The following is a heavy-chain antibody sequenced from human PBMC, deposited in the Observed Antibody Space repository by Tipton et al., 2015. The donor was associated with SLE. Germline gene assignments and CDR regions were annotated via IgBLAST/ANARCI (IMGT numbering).Heavy chain of an antibody. CDR3: ARSHHDILEVDY. D-gene: IGHD3-9*01. V-gene: IGHV4-4*02. CDR2: ISHSGST. CDR1: GGSISSNNW. Sequence: TLSLTCAVSGGSISSNNWWSWVRQPPGKGLEWIGEISHSGSTKYNPSLKSRGTISVDKSNNQFSLRLSSVTAADTAVYYCARSHHDILEVDYWGQGTLVTVSS. J-gene: IGHJ4*02.